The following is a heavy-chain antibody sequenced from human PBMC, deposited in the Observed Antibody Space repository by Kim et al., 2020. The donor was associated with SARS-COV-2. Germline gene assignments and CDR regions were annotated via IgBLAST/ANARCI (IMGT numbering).Heavy chain of an antibody. CDR2: ISYDGSNK. J-gene: IGHJ3*02. V-gene: IGHV3-30*18. CDR3: AKTRARQLADAFDI. D-gene: IGHD6-13*01. CDR1: GFTFSSYG. Sequence: GGSLRLSCAASGFTFSSYGMHWVRQAPGKGLEWVAVISYDGSNKYYADSVKGRFTISRDNSKNTLYLQMNSLRAEDTAVYYCAKTRARQLADAFDIWGQGTMVTVSS.